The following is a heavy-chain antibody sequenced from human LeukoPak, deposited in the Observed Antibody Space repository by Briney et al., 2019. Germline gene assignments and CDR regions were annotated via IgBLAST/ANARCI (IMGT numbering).Heavy chain of an antibody. CDR1: GFTFSAYA. CDR3: AKATSPVISRNLFDR. V-gene: IGHV3-23*01. J-gene: IGHJ5*02. Sequence: GGSLRLSCAGSGFTFSAYAMSWVRQAPGKGLEWVSAISGSGTNTYYADSVKGRFTISRDNSKNTLYVQMNSLRAEDTAVYYCAKATSPVISRNLFDRWGQGTLVIVSS. D-gene: IGHD3-3*02. CDR2: ISGSGTNT.